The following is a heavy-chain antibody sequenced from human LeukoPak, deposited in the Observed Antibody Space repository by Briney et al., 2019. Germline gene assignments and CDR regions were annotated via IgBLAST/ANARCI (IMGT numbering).Heavy chain of an antibody. CDR1: GYSFTNYW. J-gene: IGHJ4*02. CDR3: ARLYILNSEGLYYFDY. V-gene: IGHV5-51*01. D-gene: IGHD3-9*01. Sequence: GESLKISCKGSGYSFTNYWLGWVRQMPGKGLESMGIIYPGDSDTRYSPSFQGQVTISADMSISTAYLQWSSLKASDTAIYYCARLYILNSEGLYYFDYWGQGTLVTVSS. CDR2: IYPGDSDT.